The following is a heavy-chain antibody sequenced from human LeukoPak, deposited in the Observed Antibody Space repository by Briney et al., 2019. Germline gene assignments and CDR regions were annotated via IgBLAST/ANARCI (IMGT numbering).Heavy chain of an antibody. CDR1: GGSISSGDYY. J-gene: IGHJ4*02. Sequence: PSQTLSLTCTVSGGSISSGDYYWSWIRQPPGKGLEWIGYIYYSGSTYYNPSLKSRVTISVDTSKNQFSLKLSSVTAADTAVYYCARSAHFDWPTSTLDYWGQGTLVTVSS. V-gene: IGHV4-30-4*01. CDR2: IYYSGST. D-gene: IGHD3-9*01. CDR3: ARSAHFDWPTSTLDY.